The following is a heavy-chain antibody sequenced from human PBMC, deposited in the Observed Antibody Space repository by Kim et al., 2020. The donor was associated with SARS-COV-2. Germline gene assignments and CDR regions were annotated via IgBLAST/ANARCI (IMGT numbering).Heavy chain of an antibody. D-gene: IGHD2-2*01. Sequence: GSLRLSCAASGFTFSSYSMNWVRQAPGKGLEWVSSISSSSSYIYYADSVKGRFTISRDNAKNSLYLQMNSLRAEDTAVYYCARDSRYCSSTSCYDGMDVWGQGTTVTVSS. CDR2: ISSSSSYI. CDR3: ARDSRYCSSTSCYDGMDV. J-gene: IGHJ6*02. CDR1: GFTFSSYS. V-gene: IGHV3-21*04.